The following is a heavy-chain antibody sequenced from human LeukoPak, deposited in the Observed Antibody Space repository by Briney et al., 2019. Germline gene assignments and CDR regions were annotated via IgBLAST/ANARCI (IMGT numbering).Heavy chain of an antibody. D-gene: IGHD2-15*01. V-gene: IGHV3-21*01. CDR3: ARLSSGALDAFDI. CDR2: ISSSSYI. CDR1: GFTFSSYS. J-gene: IGHJ3*02. Sequence: GGSLRLSCAASGFTFSSYSMNWVRQAPGKGLEWVSSISSSSYIYYADSVKGRFTISRDNAKNSLYLQMNSLRAEDTAVYYCARLSSGALDAFDIWGQGTMVTVSS.